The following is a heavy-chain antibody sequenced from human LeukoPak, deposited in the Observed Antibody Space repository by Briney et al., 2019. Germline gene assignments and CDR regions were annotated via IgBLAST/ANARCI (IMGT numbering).Heavy chain of an antibody. CDR3: ARGWKIFYYYYGMDV. CDR2: INPSGGST. J-gene: IGHJ6*02. V-gene: IGHV1-46*01. CDR1: GYTFTSYY. D-gene: IGHD2/OR15-2a*01. Sequence: ASVKVSCKASGYTFTSYYMHWVRQAPGQGLEWMGIINPSGGSTNYAQKFQGRVTITADESTSTAYMELSSLRSEDTAVYYCARGWKIFYYYYGMDVWGQGTTVTVSS.